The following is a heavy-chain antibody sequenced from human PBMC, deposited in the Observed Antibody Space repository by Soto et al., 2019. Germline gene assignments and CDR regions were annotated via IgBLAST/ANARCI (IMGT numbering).Heavy chain of an antibody. CDR2: IKSKTDGGTT. CDR1: GFTFSNAW. J-gene: IGHJ5*02. D-gene: IGHD3-22*01. Sequence: GGSLRLSCTASGFTFSNAWMTWGRQAPGKGLEWVGRIKSKTDGGTTDYAAPVKGRFTISRDDSKNTMYLQMNSLKTEDTAVYYCTIPRGPMIRPWGQGTLVTVSS. V-gene: IGHV3-15*01. CDR3: TIPRGPMIRP.